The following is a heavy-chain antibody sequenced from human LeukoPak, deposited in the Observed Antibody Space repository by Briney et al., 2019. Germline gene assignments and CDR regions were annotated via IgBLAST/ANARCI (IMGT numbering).Heavy chain of an antibody. V-gene: IGHV1-69*04. CDR3: ARDKRLAAAGPLGYYYYGMDV. J-gene: IGHJ6*02. Sequence: SVKVSCKASGYTFTSYGISWVRQAPGQGLEWMGRIIPILGIANYAQKFQGRVTITADKSTSTAYMELSSLRSEDTAVYYCARDKRLAAAGPLGYYYYGMDVWGQGTTVTVSS. D-gene: IGHD6-13*01. CDR2: IIPILGIA. CDR1: GYTFTSYG.